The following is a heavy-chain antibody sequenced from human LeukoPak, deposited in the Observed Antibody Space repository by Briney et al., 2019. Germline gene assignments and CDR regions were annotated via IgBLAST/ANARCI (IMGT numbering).Heavy chain of an antibody. J-gene: IGHJ6*04. Sequence: PSETLSLTCTVSGGSISSYYWSWIRQPPGKGLEWIGYIYYSGSTNYNPSLKSRVTISVDTSKNQFSLKLSSVTAADTAVYYCARGQTFYGMDVWGKGTTVTVSS. CDR1: GGSISSYY. CDR3: ARGQTFYGMDV. CDR2: IYYSGST. V-gene: IGHV4-59*12.